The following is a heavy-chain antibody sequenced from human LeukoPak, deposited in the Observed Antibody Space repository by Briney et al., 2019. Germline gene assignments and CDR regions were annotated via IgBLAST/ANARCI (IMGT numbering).Heavy chain of an antibody. J-gene: IGHJ5*02. CDR1: GFTFSSYA. CDR2: ISGSGGRT. CDR3: AKSITMIVVVMAA. V-gene: IGHV3-23*01. Sequence: GGSLRLSCVASGFTFSSYAMSWVRQAPGKGLEWVSAISGSGGRTYYADSVKGRFTISRDNSKSTLYLQMNSLRAEDTAVYYCAKSITMIVVVMAAWGQGTLVTVSS. D-gene: IGHD3-22*01.